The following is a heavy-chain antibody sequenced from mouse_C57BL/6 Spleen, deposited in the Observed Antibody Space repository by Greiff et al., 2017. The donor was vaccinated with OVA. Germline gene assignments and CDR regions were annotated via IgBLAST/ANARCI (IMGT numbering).Heavy chain of an antibody. V-gene: IGHV5-9*01. D-gene: IGHD1-1*01. Sequence: EVQGVESGGGLVKPGGSLKLSCAASGFTFSSYTMSWVSQTPEKRLEWVATISGGGGNTYYPDSVKGRFTISRDNAKNTLYLQRSSLRSEDTALYYCARQGYYGSFDYWGQGTTLTVSS. J-gene: IGHJ2*01. CDR3: ARQGYYGSFDY. CDR1: GFTFSSYT. CDR2: ISGGGGNT.